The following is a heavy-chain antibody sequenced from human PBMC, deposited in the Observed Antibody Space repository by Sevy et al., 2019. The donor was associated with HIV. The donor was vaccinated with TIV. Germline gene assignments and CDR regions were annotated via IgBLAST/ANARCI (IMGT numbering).Heavy chain of an antibody. V-gene: IGHV3-23*01. CDR3: AKDPRNVVVPAAIDFDY. CDR2: ISGSGGST. D-gene: IGHD2-2*01. CDR1: GFTFSSYA. J-gene: IGHJ4*02. Sequence: GGSLRLSCAASGFTFSSYAMSWVRQAPGKGLEWVSAISGSGGSTYYADSVKGRFTISRDNSKNTLYLQMNSLRAEDTAVYYCAKDPRNVVVPAAIDFDYWGQGTLVTVSS.